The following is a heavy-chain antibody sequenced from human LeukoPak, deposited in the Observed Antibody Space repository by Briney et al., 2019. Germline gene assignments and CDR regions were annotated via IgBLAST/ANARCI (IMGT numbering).Heavy chain of an antibody. CDR3: ARIDFQSRDCYPRFDP. Sequence: SETLSLTCAVYGGSFSGYYWSWIRQPPGKGLEWIGEINNSGSTNYNTSLKSRVTISVDTSKNQFSLMLSSVTASDTAVYYCARIDFQSRDCYPRFDPWGQGTLVTVSS. CDR1: GGSFSGYY. CDR2: INNSGST. J-gene: IGHJ5*02. D-gene: IGHD5-24*01. V-gene: IGHV4-34*01.